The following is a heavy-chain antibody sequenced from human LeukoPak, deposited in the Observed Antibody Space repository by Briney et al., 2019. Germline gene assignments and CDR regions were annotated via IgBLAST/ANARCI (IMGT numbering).Heavy chain of an antibody. Sequence: PGGSLRLSCAASGFTFSNYWMSWVRQAPGKGLEWVANINEDGSAPYYVGSVRGRFTISRDNAKNSLYMQMNRLRVKDTAVYYCASDSFSISAQSTVNFGYWGQGILVTVSS. D-gene: IGHD2-21*01. CDR3: ASDSFSISAQSTVNFGY. CDR2: INEDGSAP. CDR1: GFTFSNYW. J-gene: IGHJ4*02. V-gene: IGHV3-7*01.